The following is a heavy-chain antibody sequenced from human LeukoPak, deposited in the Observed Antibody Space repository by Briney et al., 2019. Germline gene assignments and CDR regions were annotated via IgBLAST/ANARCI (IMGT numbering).Heavy chain of an antibody. CDR3: ARGGARGWFDP. CDR2: IYYSGST. J-gene: IGHJ5*02. V-gene: IGHV4-59*01. Sequence: KPSETLSLTCTVSGGSINSYYWSWIRQPPGKGLEWIGYIYYSGSTNYNPSLKSRVTISADTSENQFSLKLSSVTAADTAVYYCARGGARGWFDPWGQGTLVTVSS. CDR1: GGSINSYY. D-gene: IGHD3-16*01.